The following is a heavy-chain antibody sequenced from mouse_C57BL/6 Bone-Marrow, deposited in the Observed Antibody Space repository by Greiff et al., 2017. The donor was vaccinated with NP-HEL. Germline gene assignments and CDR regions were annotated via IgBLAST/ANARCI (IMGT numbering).Heavy chain of an antibody. CDR2: ISSGGSYT. J-gene: IGHJ3*01. D-gene: IGHD1-1*01. CDR3: ARQGSNRAWFAY. Sequence: DAQLVESGGDLVKPGGSLKLSCAASGFTFSSYGMSWVRQTPDKRLEWVATISSGGSYTYYPDSVKGRFTISRDNAKNTLYLQMSSLKSEDTAMYYCARQGSNRAWFAYWGQGTLVTVSA. CDR1: GFTFSSYG. V-gene: IGHV5-6*01.